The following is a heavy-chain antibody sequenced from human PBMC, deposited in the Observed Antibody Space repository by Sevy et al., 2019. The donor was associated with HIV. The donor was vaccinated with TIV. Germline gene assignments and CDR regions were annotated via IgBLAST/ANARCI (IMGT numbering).Heavy chain of an antibody. J-gene: IGHJ4*02. CDR1: GFTFSSYA. Sequence: GGSLRLSCAASGFTFSSYAMSWVRQAPGKGLEWVSAISGSGGSTYYADSVKGRFTISRDNSKNTLYLQMNSLRAEDTAVYYCAKDLRSGVRGVIITHFDYWGQRTLVTVSS. V-gene: IGHV3-23*01. CDR2: ISGSGGST. CDR3: AKDLRSGVRGVIITHFDY. D-gene: IGHD3-10*01.